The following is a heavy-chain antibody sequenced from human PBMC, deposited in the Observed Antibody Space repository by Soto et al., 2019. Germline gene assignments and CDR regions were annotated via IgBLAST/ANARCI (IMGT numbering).Heavy chain of an antibody. Sequence: QVQLVESGGGGVQPGRSLRLSCAASGFTLSGYAMHWVRQAPGKRLEWVAVISNDGRSKYYSDSVKGRFTTSRDNSKNTLLLQVNSHRAEETALSYSARESRYCPRNSCSCRQAFDLWGQGTVVTVSS. J-gene: IGHJ3*01. CDR2: ISNDGRSK. D-gene: IGHD2-15*01. CDR1: GFTLSGYA. V-gene: IGHV3-30*04. CDR3: ARESRYCPRNSCSCRQAFDL.